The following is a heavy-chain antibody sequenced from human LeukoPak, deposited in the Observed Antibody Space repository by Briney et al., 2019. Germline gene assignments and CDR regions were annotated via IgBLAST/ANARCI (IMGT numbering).Heavy chain of an antibody. Sequence: GGSLRLSCAASGFTFSNAWMSWVRQAPGKGLEWVGRIKSKTDGGTTDYAVPVKGRFTISRDDSKNTLYLQMNSLKTEDTAVYYCTTDLEAYIVVVPAAHWGQGTLVTVSS. V-gene: IGHV3-15*01. D-gene: IGHD2-2*01. CDR2: IKSKTDGGTT. CDR1: GFTFSNAW. CDR3: TTDLEAYIVVVPAAH. J-gene: IGHJ4*02.